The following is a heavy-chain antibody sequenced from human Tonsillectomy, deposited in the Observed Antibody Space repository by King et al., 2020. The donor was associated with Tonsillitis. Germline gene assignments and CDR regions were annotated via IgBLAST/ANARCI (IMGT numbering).Heavy chain of an antibody. CDR2: IHHSGST. J-gene: IGHJ5*02. D-gene: IGHD3-3*01. Sequence: VQLQESGPGLVKPSETLSLTCYFAGGSISNYYWNWIRQPPGKGLEWIGYIHHSGSTNYNPSLKSRVTISLDTSKNHFSLKLNSVTAADTAVYYCAREGVLNFRWFDPWGQGALVTVSS. V-gene: IGHV4-59*01. CDR1: GGSISNYY. CDR3: AREGVLNFRWFDP.